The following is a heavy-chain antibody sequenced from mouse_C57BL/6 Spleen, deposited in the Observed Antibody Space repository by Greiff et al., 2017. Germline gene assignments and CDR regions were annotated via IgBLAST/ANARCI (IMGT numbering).Heavy chain of an antibody. CDR1: GFTFSSYT. Sequence: EVKLMESGGGLVKPGGSLKLSCAASGFTFSSYTMSWVRQTPEKRLEWVATISGGGGNTYYPDSVKGRFTISRDNAKNTLYLQMSSLRSEDTALYYCERHYGSHFDYWGQGTTLTVSS. CDR3: ERHYGSHFDY. V-gene: IGHV5-9*01. J-gene: IGHJ2*01. D-gene: IGHD1-1*01. CDR2: ISGGGGNT.